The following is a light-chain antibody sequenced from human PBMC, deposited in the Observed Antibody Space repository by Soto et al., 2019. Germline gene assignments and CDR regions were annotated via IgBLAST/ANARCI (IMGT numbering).Light chain of an antibody. CDR3: FSYTTSSAPYV. V-gene: IGLV2-14*01. J-gene: IGLJ1*01. CDR1: TSDVGDYNY. CDR2: EVS. Sequence: QSVLTQPASVSGSPGQSITISCTGTTSDVGDYNYVSWYQQHPGKVPKLLIYEVSNRPSGVSYRFSGSKSGNTASLTISGLQAEDEASYYCFSYTTSSAPYVFGTRTKVTVL.